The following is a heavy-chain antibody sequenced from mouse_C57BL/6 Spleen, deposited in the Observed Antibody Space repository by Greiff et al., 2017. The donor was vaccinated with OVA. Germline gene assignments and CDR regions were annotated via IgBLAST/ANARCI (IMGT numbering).Heavy chain of an antibody. CDR2: IHPNSGST. CDR3: ARGDYFGSSPYAMDY. V-gene: IGHV1-64*01. Sequence: QVQLQQPGAELVKPGASVKLSCKASGYTFTSYWMHWVKQRPGQGLEWIGMIHPNSGSTNYNEKFKSKATLTVDKSSSTAYMQLSSLTSEYSAVYYCARGDYFGSSPYAMDYWGQGTSVTVSS. J-gene: IGHJ4*01. D-gene: IGHD1-1*01. CDR1: GYTFTSYW.